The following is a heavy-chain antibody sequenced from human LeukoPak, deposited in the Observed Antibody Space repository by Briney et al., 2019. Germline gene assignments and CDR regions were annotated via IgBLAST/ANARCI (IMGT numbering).Heavy chain of an antibody. Sequence: SETLSLTCTVSGGSISSSSYSWGWIRQPPGKGLEWIGSIYYSGSTYYNPSLKSRVTISVDTSKNQFSLKLSSVTAADTAVYYCARDRHKLVDIVAGILDYWGQGTLVTVSS. CDR2: IYYSGST. V-gene: IGHV4-39*07. CDR1: GGSISSSSYS. J-gene: IGHJ4*02. CDR3: ARDRHKLVDIVAGILDY. D-gene: IGHD5-12*01.